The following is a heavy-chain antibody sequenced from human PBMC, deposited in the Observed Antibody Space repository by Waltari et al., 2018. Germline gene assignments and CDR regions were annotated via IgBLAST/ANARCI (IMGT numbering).Heavy chain of an antibody. Sequence: EVQLVESGGGLVQPGGSLRLSCAACGFTFSSYDIHWVRQATGKGLEWVSSISSSSSYIYYADSVKGRFTISRDNAKNSLYLQMNSLRAEDTAVYYCAREFPLDGWDYWGQGTLVTVSS. J-gene: IGHJ4*02. CDR2: ISSSSSYI. CDR3: AREFPLDGWDY. CDR1: GFTFSSYD. V-gene: IGHV3-21*01. D-gene: IGHD2-21*01.